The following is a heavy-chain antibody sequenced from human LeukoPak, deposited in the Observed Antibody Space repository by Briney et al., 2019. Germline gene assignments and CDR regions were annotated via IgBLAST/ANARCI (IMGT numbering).Heavy chain of an antibody. Sequence: GGSLRLSCAASGFTFSSYAMSWVRQAPGKGPEWVSTISVGGNTYYADSVKGRVTISRDNSKNTLYLQMNGLRADDTAVYYCAKRIVPGDTPEYFQHWGQGTLVTVSS. CDR3: AKRIVPGDTPEYFQH. D-gene: IGHD2-2*01. CDR1: GFTFSSYA. J-gene: IGHJ1*01. V-gene: IGHV3-23*01. CDR2: ISVGGNT.